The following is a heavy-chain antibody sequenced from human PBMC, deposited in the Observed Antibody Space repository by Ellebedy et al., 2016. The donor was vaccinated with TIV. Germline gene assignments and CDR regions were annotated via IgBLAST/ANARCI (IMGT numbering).Heavy chain of an antibody. CDR2: INLSGGST. V-gene: IGHV1-46*03. CDR1: VYTFSKYY. CDR3: ARELTGSNDPY. J-gene: IGHJ4*02. Sequence: ASVTVSCXASVYTFSKYYMQWVRQAPGQGLEWMGMINLSGGSTKYAQKFQGRVTMTRDTSTSTIYMELSSLRSEDTAVYYCARELTGSNDPYWGQGTLVTVSS. D-gene: IGHD1-1*01.